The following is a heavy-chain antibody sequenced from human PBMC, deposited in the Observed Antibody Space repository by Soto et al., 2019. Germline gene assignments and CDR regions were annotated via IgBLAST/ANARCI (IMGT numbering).Heavy chain of an antibody. CDR3: ARRSGGSIDP. CDR1: GGSFSGYY. Sequence: PSETLSLTCAVYGGSFSGYYWSWIRQPPGKGLEWIGEINHSGSTNYNPSLKSRATISVDTSKNQFSLKLSSVTAADTAVYYCARRSGGSIDPWGQGTLVTVSS. J-gene: IGHJ5*02. CDR2: INHSGST. V-gene: IGHV4-34*01. D-gene: IGHD2-15*01.